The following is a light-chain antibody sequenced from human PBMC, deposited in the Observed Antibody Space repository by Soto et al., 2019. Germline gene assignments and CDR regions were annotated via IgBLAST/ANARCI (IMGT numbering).Light chain of an antibody. CDR3: QQYGASPFT. J-gene: IGKJ3*01. CDR2: GAS. CDR1: RSVSSRY. V-gene: IGKV3-20*01. Sequence: EIVLTQSPGTLSLSPGERATLSCRASRSVSSRYLAWYQQKPGQAPRLLIYGASSRATGIPDRFSGSGSGPDATLTISALEPEDFAVYFCQQYGASPFTFGPGTKVDIK.